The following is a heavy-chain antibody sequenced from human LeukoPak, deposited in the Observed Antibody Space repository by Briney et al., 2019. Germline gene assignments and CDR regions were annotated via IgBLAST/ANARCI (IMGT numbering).Heavy chain of an antibody. J-gene: IGHJ4*02. CDR3: ARDAIRSMVRGVIDY. Sequence: ASVKVSCKASGYAFSNYDINWVRQATGQGFEWIGKMNPNSGNTGFDQKFQGRVTLTKDTSISTAYMEVTSLRSEDTAVYYCARDAIRSMVRGVIDYWGQGALVTVSS. CDR1: GYAFSNYD. CDR2: MNPNSGNT. V-gene: IGHV1-8*01. D-gene: IGHD3-10*01.